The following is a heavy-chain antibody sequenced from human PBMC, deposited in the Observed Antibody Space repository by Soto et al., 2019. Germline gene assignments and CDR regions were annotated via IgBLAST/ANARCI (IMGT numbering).Heavy chain of an antibody. CDR1: GFTFSSYA. CDR3: AKDRSVAVRYDAFDI. D-gene: IGHD6-19*01. CDR2: ISGSVGST. Sequence: EVQLLESGGGLVQPGGSLRLSCAASGFTFSSYAMSWVRQAPGKGLEWVSAISGSVGSTYYADSVKGRFTISRDNSKNTLDLQMNSLRAEDTAVYYCAKDRSVAVRYDAFDIWGQGTMVTVSS. V-gene: IGHV3-23*01. J-gene: IGHJ3*02.